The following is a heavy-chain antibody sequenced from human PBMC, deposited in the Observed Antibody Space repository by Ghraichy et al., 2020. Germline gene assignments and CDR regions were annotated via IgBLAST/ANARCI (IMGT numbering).Heavy chain of an antibody. Sequence: SETLSLTCTVSGGSISSYYWSWIRQPPGKGLEWIGYIYYSGSTNYNPSLKSRVTISVDTSKNQFSLKLSSVTAADTAVYYCARDLGSNYLDYWGQGTLVTVSS. CDR1: GGSISSYY. CDR3: ARDLGSNYLDY. D-gene: IGHD1-26*01. V-gene: IGHV4-59*01. J-gene: IGHJ4*02. CDR2: IYYSGST.